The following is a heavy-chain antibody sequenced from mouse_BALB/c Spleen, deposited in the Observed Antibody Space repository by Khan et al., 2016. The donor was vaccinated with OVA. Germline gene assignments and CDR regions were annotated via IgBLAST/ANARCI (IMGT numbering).Heavy chain of an antibody. Sequence: EVQLVESGPGLVKPSQSLSLTCTVTGYSITSDYAWNWIRQFPGNKLEWMGHISYSGNTKYNPSLKSRISITRDTSKNQFFLQLNSVTTEDTATSYCARIYGGDFDYWGQGTTLTVSS. V-gene: IGHV3-2*02. D-gene: IGHD1-1*01. CDR3: ARIYGGDFDY. CDR1: GYSITSDYA. CDR2: ISYSGNT. J-gene: IGHJ2*01.